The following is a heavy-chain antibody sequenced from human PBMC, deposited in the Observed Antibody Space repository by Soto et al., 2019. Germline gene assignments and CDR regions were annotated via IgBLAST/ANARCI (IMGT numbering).Heavy chain of an antibody. V-gene: IGHV3-7*05. CDR3: ARAYPYYYDSSGYYSYYGMDV. Sequence: GGSLRLSCAASGFTFSSYWMSWVRQAPGKGLEWVANIKQDGSEKYYVDSVKGRFTISRDNAKNSLYLQMNSLRAEDTAVYYCARAYPYYYDSSGYYSYYGMDVWGQGTTVTVSS. CDR1: GFTFSSYW. D-gene: IGHD3-22*01. CDR2: IKQDGSEK. J-gene: IGHJ6*02.